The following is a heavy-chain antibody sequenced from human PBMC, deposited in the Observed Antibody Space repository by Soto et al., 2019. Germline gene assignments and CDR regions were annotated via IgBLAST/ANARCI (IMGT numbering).Heavy chain of an antibody. CDR1: GFTFDDSA. CDR2: ISWNSRTI. Sequence: EVQLVESGGGLVQPGRSLRLSCAASGFTFDDSAMHWVRQATGKGLEWVSGISWNSRTIGYADSVKGRFTISRDNAKNSLYLQMNSLRAEDTALYYCAKGVAGWGYFDYWGQGTLVTVSS. J-gene: IGHJ4*02. D-gene: IGHD6-19*01. CDR3: AKGVAGWGYFDY. V-gene: IGHV3-9*01.